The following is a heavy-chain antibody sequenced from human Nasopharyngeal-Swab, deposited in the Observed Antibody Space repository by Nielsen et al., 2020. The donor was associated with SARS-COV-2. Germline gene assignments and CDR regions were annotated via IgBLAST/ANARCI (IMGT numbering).Heavy chain of an antibody. CDR2: IGTAGDT. J-gene: IGHJ4*02. Sequence: GESLKISCAASGFTFSSYDMHWVRQATGKGLEWVSAIGTAGDTYYPGSVKGRFTISRENAKNSLYLQMNSLRAGDTAVYYCARGGSSSWYYYFDDWGQGTLVTVSS. D-gene: IGHD6-13*01. V-gene: IGHV3-13*01. CDR3: ARGGSSSWYYYFDD. CDR1: GFTFSSYD.